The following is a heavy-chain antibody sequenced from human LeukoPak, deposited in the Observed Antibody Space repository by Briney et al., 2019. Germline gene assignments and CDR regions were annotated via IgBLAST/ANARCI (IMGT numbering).Heavy chain of an antibody. J-gene: IGHJ4*02. D-gene: IGHD4-17*01. CDR1: GFFFRSYW. Sequence: GGSLRLSFAASGFFFRSYWMHWFRQAPGKELVWVSRINKDGSLTAYADSVKGRFTISRDNAKNTLYLQMNSLRAEDTAVYYCVRVGEDYGDRWDFWGQGTLVTVSS. CDR3: VRVGEDYGDRWDF. V-gene: IGHV3-74*01. CDR2: INKDGSLT.